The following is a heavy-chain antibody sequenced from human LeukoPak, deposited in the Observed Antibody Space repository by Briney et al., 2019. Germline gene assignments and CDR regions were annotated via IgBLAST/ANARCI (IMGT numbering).Heavy chain of an antibody. CDR1: GFTVSSSY. V-gene: IGHV3-53*01. CDR3: ARRINTAWGIDY. D-gene: IGHD3-16*01. CDR2: TYSSGNT. J-gene: IGHJ4*02. Sequence: GWSLRLSYAASGFTVSSSYMNWVRQAPGKGLEWVSVTYSSGNTYYADSVKGRFTVSRDNSKTTLYLQMNSLRPDDTAVYYCARRINTAWGIDYWGQGTLVTVAS.